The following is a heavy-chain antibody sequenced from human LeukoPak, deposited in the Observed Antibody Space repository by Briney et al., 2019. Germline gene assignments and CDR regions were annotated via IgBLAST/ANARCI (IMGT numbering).Heavy chain of an antibody. CDR1: GFTFSSYG. CDR3: AKDLATKYSLDY. V-gene: IGHV3-30*18. Sequence: GRSLRLPCAASGFTFSSYGIHWVRQAPGKGLEWVALISYDGSDKFFADSVRGRFTIPRDNSKNTLYLQMNSLRVEDTAVYYCAKDLATKYSLDYWGQGILVTVSS. D-gene: IGHD5-12*01. CDR2: ISYDGSDK. J-gene: IGHJ4*02.